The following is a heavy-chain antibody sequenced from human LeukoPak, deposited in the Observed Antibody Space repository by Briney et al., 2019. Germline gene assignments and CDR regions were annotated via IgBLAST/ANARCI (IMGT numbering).Heavy chain of an antibody. V-gene: IGHV3-23*01. CDR1: GFTFSSYA. D-gene: IGHD5-12*01. CDR2: MSGSGGST. Sequence: PGGSLRLFCAASGFTFSSYAMSWVRQAPGKGLAWVSAMSGSGGSTYYADCVKGRFTISRDNSKNTLYLQMNSLRAEDTAVYYCAKATGYMVATVWDYWGQGTLVTVSS. CDR3: AKATGYMVATVWDY. J-gene: IGHJ4*02.